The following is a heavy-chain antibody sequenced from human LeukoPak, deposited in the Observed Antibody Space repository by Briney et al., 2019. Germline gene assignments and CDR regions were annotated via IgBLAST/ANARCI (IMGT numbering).Heavy chain of an antibody. CDR1: GDSLSPYY. CDR3: ARSTKLSSSWYDYFDY. J-gene: IGHJ4*02. Sequence: PSETLSLTCTVSGDSLSPYYWNWIRQPPGKGLEWIGYVYDTGTTNYNPSLKSRVTISVDTSKKYFSLRLSSVTAADTAVYYCARSTKLSSSWYDYFDYWPQGTLVTVSS. V-gene: IGHV4-59*01. D-gene: IGHD6-13*01. CDR2: VYDTGTT.